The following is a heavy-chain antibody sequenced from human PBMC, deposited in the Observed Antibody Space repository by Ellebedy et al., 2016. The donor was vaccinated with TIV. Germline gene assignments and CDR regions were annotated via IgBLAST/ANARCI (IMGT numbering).Heavy chain of an antibody. CDR2: IYYSGST. CDR3: ASTYYYDSSGYVDAFDI. V-gene: IGHV4-39*07. Sequence: SETLSLXXTVSGGSISSSSYYWGWIRQPPGKGLEWIGSIYYSGSTYYNPSLKSRVTISVDTSKNQFSLRLTSVTAADTAVYYCASTYYYDSSGYVDAFDIWGQGTMVTVSS. J-gene: IGHJ3*02. CDR1: GGSISSSSYY. D-gene: IGHD3-22*01.